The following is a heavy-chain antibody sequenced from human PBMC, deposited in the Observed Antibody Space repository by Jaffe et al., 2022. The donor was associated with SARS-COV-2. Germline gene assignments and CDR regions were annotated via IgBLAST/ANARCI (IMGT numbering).Heavy chain of an antibody. Sequence: EVQLVESGGGLVKPGGSLRLSCAASGFTFSSYSMNWVRQAPGKGLEWVSSISSSSSYIYYADSVKGRFTISRDNAKNSLYLQMNSLRAEDTAVYYCARDPWGSTTKYYYYGMDVWGQGTTVTVSS. V-gene: IGHV3-21*01. CDR1: GFTFSSYS. D-gene: IGHD2-2*01. CDR3: ARDPWGSTTKYYYYGMDV. J-gene: IGHJ6*02. CDR2: ISSSSSYI.